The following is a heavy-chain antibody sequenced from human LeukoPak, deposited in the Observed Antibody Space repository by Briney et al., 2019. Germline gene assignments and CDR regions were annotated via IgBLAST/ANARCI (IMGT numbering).Heavy chain of an antibody. Sequence: GGSLRLSCAASGFTFSDYYMSWIRQAPGKGLEWVSYISSSGSTIYYADSVKGRFTISRDNAKNSLYLQMNSLRAEDTAVYYCARVERLGFESVLSDYWGQGTLVTVSS. V-gene: IGHV3-11*01. J-gene: IGHJ4*02. CDR2: ISSSGSTI. CDR1: GFTFSDYY. D-gene: IGHD1-1*01. CDR3: ARVERLGFESVLSDY.